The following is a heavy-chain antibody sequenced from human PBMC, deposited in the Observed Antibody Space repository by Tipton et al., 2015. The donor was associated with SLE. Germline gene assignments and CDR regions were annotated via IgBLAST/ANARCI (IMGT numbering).Heavy chain of an antibody. Sequence: TLSLTCTVSGGSISSYYWSWIRQPPGKGLEWIGEISHSGSTKYNPSLKSRGTISVDKSNNQFSLRLSSVTAADTAVYYCARGSGGTYCDAFDIWGQGTLVTVSS. CDR1: GGSISSYY. D-gene: IGHD1-26*01. V-gene: IGHV4-59*12. CDR3: ARGSGGTYCDAFDI. CDR2: ISHSGST. J-gene: IGHJ3*02.